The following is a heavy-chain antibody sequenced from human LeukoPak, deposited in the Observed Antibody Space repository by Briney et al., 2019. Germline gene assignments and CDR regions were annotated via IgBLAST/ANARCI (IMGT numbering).Heavy chain of an antibody. CDR1: GFDLSTSE. CDR3: ARGDPHADL. V-gene: IGHV3-48*03. CDR2: ITISGHTK. Sequence: PGGSLRLSCAASGFDLSTSEMNWVRQAPGKGLEWIADITISGHTKNYADSVKGRFTISRDNARTSLYLQMNSLRVEDTGVYYCARGDPHADLWGQGTLVTVSS. J-gene: IGHJ5*02.